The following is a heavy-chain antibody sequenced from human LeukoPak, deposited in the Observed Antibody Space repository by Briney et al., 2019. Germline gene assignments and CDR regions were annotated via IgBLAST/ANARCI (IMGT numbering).Heavy chain of an antibody. J-gene: IGHJ4*02. D-gene: IGHD3/OR15-3a*01. V-gene: IGHV1-2*02. CDR2: INPDTGGT. CDR1: GYTFPVYH. Sequence: ASVKVSCKASGYTFPVYHIHWVRQAPGQGLEWMGWINPDTGGTIYAQKFQGRVTMTRDTSISTAYMELSSLTPDDTAVYYCARYDFWSGPSYWGQGTLVTVSS. CDR3: ARYDFWSGPSY.